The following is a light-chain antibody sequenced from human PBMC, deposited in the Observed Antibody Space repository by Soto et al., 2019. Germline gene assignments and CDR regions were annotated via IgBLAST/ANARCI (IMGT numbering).Light chain of an antibody. CDR2: AAS. J-gene: IGKJ4*01. V-gene: IGKV1-39*01. CDR1: QSISRY. CDR3: QRSDSILPA. Sequence: DIQMTQSPSSLSASVGDRVSITCRASQSISRYLNWYQQKPGKAPKLLISAASSLQSGVPSRFSGSGSGTDFSLTITSLQPDDFATYYCQRSDSILPAFGGGTKVDI.